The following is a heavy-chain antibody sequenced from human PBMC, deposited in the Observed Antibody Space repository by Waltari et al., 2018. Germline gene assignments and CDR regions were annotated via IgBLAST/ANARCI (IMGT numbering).Heavy chain of an antibody. CDR1: GYTFTSYG. J-gene: IGHJ6*03. CDR2: ISAYNGNT. CDR3: ARLKTTSYYYYMDV. Sequence: QVQLVQSGAEGKKPGASVKVSCKASGYTFTSYGISWVRQAPGQGLEWMGWISAYNGNTNYAQKLQGRVTMTTDTTASSAYMGLGSLSSDETAVYYWARLKTTSYYYYMDVWGKGTTVTVSS. D-gene: IGHD4-17*01. V-gene: IGHV1-18*01.